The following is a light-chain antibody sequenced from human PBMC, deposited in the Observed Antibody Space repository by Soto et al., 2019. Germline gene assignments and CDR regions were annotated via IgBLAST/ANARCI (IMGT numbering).Light chain of an antibody. CDR2: GAS. J-gene: IGKJ5*01. CDR1: QSVSSSY. Sequence: IVFTQSPGTLSFSPGERATLSCRASQSVSSSYLAGYQQKPGQAPRLLIYGASSRATGIPDRFSGSGSGTDFTLTISRLEPEDFAVYYCQQYGSSPRITFGQGTRLEIK. CDR3: QQYGSSPRIT. V-gene: IGKV3-20*01.